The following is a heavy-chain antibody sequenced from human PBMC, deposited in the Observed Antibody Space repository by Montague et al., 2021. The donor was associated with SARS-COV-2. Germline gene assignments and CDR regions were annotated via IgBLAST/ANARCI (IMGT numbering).Heavy chain of an antibody. CDR2: VYHTGST. J-gene: IGHJ6*02. CDR3: TREGYQVLWSDYYYYGMDV. CDR1: GDSISSRSW. D-gene: IGHD2-2*01. V-gene: IGHV4-4*02. Sequence: SETLSLTCAVSGDSISSRSWRSWVRQSPGKGLEWIADVYHTGSTNYNASLAGRVSLSVDKSNNQFSLKLSSVTAADTAVYYRTREGYQVLWSDYYYYGMDVWGQGTTVTVSS.